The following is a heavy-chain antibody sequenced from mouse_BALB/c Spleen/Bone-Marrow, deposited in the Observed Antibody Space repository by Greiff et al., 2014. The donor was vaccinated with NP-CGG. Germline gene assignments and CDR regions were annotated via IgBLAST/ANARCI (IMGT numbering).Heavy chain of an antibody. V-gene: IGHV1S41*01. D-gene: IGHD1-1*01. J-gene: IGHJ2*01. CDR1: GYTFTSYW. Sequence: DLVKPGASVKLSCKASGYTFTSYWINWIKQRPGQGLEWIGRIAPGSGSTYYNEMFKGKATLTVDTSSSTAYIQLSSLSSEDSAVYFCARFPFYYGGSFYYFDHWGQGTTLTVSS. CDR3: ARFPFYYGGSFYYFDH. CDR2: IAPGSGST.